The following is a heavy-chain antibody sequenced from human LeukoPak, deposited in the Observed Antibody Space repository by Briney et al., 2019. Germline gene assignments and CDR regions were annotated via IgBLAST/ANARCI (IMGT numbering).Heavy chain of an antibody. CDR1: GGSISSNNW. V-gene: IGHV4-4*02. J-gene: IGHJ1*01. CDR3: ARDLSVVGAPG. CDR2: IYHSGRT. D-gene: IGHD2-15*01. Sequence: SGTLSLTCAVSGGSISSNNWWSWVRQPPGKGLEWIGEIYHSGRTSYNPSLKSRVTISVDKSKNQFSLNLRSVTAADTAVYYCARDLSVVGAPGWGQGTLVTVSS.